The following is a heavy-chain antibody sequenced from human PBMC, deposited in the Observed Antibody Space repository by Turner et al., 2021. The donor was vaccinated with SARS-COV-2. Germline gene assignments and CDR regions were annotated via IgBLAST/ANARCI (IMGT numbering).Heavy chain of an antibody. Sequence: QVQLVESGGGVVQPGRSRRLSCAASGDTCSNYAMHWVRQAPGKGLEWVAVISYDGSNTYYADSVKGRFTISRDNSKNTLYLQMNSLRAEDTAVYYCARDRIIWDRGVYYYYGMDVWGQGTTVTVSS. D-gene: IGHD1-26*01. V-gene: IGHV3-30-3*01. CDR3: ARDRIIWDRGVYYYYGMDV. J-gene: IGHJ6*02. CDR2: ISYDGSNT. CDR1: GDTCSNYA.